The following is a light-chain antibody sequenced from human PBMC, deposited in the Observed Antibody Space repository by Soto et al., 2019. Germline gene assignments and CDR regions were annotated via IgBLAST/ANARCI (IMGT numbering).Light chain of an antibody. CDR2: AAS. CDR1: QSISSY. Sequence: DLQMTQSPSSLSASVGDRVTITCRASQSISSYLNWYQQKPGKAPKLLIYAASSLQSGVPSRFRGSGSGTDFTLTISSLQPEDFATYYCQQSYSTLRGTFGQGTKLEIK. J-gene: IGKJ2*01. CDR3: QQSYSTLRGT. V-gene: IGKV1-39*01.